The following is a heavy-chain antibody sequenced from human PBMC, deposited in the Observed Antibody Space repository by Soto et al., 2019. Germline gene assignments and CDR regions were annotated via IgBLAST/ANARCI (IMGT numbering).Heavy chain of an antibody. V-gene: IGHV1-18*01. CDR3: ARVVPGAEAWFGP. CDR1: GYTFSNFG. D-gene: IGHD2-2*01. CDR2: ISLYSDGT. Sequence: ASVKVSCKTSGYTFSNFGITWVRQAPGQPLEWLGWISLYSDGTNYAQKFQGRVSMTTDTSTTTAYMELRSLRSDDTAVYYCARVVPGAEAWFGPWGQGTLVTVSS. J-gene: IGHJ5*02.